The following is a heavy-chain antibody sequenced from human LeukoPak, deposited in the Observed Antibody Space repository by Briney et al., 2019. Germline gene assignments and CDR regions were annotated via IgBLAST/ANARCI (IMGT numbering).Heavy chain of an antibody. J-gene: IGHJ5*02. CDR3: ARDLYRDSLPVSWFDP. Sequence: ASVKVSXKASGYTFTSYGISWVRQAPGQGLEWMGWISDYNGNTNYAQKLQGRVTMTTDTSTSTAYMELRSLRSDDTAVYYCARDLYRDSLPVSWFDPWGQGTLVTVSS. V-gene: IGHV1-18*01. CDR2: ISDYNGNT. CDR1: GYTFTSYG. D-gene: IGHD4-11*01.